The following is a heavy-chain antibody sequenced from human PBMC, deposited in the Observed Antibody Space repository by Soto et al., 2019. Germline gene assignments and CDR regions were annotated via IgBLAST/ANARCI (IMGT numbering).Heavy chain of an antibody. CDR3: AKAQWDFYWYFDL. V-gene: IGHV3-30*18. J-gene: IGHJ2*01. D-gene: IGHD1-26*01. Sequence: QVQLVESGGGVVQPGRSLRLSCAASGFTFSSYGMHWVRQAPGKGLEWVAVISYDGSNKYYADSVKGRFTISRDNSKNHLYLQMNSLRAEDTAVYYCAKAQWDFYWYFDLWGRGTLVTVSS. CDR2: ISYDGSNK. CDR1: GFTFSSYG.